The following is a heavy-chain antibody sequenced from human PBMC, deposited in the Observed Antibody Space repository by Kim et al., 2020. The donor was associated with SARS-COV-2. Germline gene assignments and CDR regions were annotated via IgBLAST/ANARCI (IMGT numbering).Heavy chain of an antibody. Sequence: GGSLRLSCAASGFTFSSYGMHWVRQAPGKGLEWVAVISDDGSNKYYADSVKGRFTISRDNSKNTLYLQMNSLRAEDTAVYYCAKAPVGGYYDILTGYYYYYGMDVWGQGTTVTVSS. J-gene: IGHJ6*02. CDR1: GFTFSSYG. V-gene: IGHV3-30*18. CDR3: AKAPVGGYYDILTGYYYYYGMDV. D-gene: IGHD3-9*01. CDR2: ISDDGSNK.